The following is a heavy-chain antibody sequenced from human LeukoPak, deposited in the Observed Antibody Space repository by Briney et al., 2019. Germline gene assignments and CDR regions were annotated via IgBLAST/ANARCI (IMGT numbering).Heavy chain of an antibody. CDR3: AKGHTLRRVY. Sequence: GGSLRLSCAASGFTFSSYAMSWVRQAPGKGLEWVSALSGSGGSTYYADSVKGRFTISRDNSKNTLYLQRNSLRAEDTAVYYCAKGHTLRRVYWGQGTLVTVSS. CDR2: LSGSGGST. CDR1: GFTFSSYA. V-gene: IGHV3-23*01. J-gene: IGHJ4*02.